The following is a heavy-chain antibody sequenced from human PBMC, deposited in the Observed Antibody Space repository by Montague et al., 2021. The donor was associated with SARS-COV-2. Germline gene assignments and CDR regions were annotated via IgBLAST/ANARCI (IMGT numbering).Heavy chain of an antibody. CDR3: ARDRRRWLQLNNWFDP. CDR2: TYHSGST. CDR1: GYSISSGYY. D-gene: IGHD5-24*01. V-gene: IGHV4-38-2*02. J-gene: IGHJ5*02. Sequence: SETLSLTCTVSGYSISSGYYWGWIRQPPGKGLEWIGSTYHSGSTYYNPSLKSRVTISVDTSKNQFSLELLSSVTAADTAVYYCARDRRRWLQLNNWFDPWGQGTLVTVSS.